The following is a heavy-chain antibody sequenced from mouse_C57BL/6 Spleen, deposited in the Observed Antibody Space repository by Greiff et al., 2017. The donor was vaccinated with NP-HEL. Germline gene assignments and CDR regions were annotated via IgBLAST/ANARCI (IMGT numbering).Heavy chain of an antibody. CDR1: GFTFSSYA. Sequence: EVQLVESGEGLVKPGGSLKLSCAASGFTFSSYAMSWVRQTPEKRLEWVAYISSGGDYIYYADTVKGRFTISRDNARNTLYLQMSSLKSEDTAMYYCTREPSITTVVAGGFAYWGQGTLVTVSA. CDR3: TREPSITTVVAGGFAY. D-gene: IGHD1-1*01. CDR2: ISSGGDYI. J-gene: IGHJ3*01. V-gene: IGHV5-9-1*02.